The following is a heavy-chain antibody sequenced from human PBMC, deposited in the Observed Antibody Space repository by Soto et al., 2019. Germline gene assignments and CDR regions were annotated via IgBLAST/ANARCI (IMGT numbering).Heavy chain of an antibody. D-gene: IGHD1-26*01. J-gene: IGHJ4*02. CDR2: VYSGGAT. CDR3: ARSGSYVNGFDC. V-gene: IGHV3-53*01. Sequence: EVQLVESGGGLVQPGGSLRLSCVASGFSVSNHFMNWVRQAPGKGLEWVSVVYSGGATYYADSVKGRFTVSRDISKNTLYLQMNSLRGEDTAIYYCARSGSYVNGFDCRGQGTLVTVSS. CDR1: GFSVSNHF.